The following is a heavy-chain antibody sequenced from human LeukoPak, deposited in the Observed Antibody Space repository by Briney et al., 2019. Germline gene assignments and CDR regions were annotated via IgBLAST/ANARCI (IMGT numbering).Heavy chain of an antibody. V-gene: IGHV3-21*01. CDR2: ISDISDYI. D-gene: IGHD6-19*01. Sequence: GGSLRLPCAASGFTFSTNSMNWVRQAPGKGLEWVSSISDISDYIYYADSVKGRFTISRDNAKNSLYLQMNSLRVEDTAVYYCATTLTRDSSGSYGALDYWGQGALVTVSS. CDR3: ATTLTRDSSGSYGALDY. J-gene: IGHJ4*02. CDR1: GFTFSTNS.